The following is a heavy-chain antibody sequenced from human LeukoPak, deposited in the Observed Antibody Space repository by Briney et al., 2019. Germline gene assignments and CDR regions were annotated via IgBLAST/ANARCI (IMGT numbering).Heavy chain of an antibody. CDR1: GDSVSSNSVT. Sequence: SQTLSLTCAISGDSVSSNSVTWNWIRQSPSRGLEWLGRTYCRSTWYNDYAVSVRGRITVNPDTSKNQFSLHLNSVTPEDTAVYYYARRLTQYDCFDPWGQGILVTVSS. CDR2: TYCRSTWYN. CDR3: ARRLTQYDCFDP. D-gene: IGHD2-2*01. V-gene: IGHV6-1*01. J-gene: IGHJ5*02.